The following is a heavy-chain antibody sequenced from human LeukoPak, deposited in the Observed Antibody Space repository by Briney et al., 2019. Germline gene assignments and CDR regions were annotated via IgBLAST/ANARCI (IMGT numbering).Heavy chain of an antibody. CDR1: GXTFSSYA. Sequence: GGSLRPSCTASGXTFSSYAVTWVRQAPGKGLEWVSGISGSGGRTYFADSVKGRFTISRDNSKNILYLQMNSLRIEDTAIYFCAKDMGEGGTNYLDCWGPGTLVTVSS. D-gene: IGHD3-16*01. J-gene: IGHJ4*02. CDR3: AKDMGEGGTNYLDC. V-gene: IGHV3-23*01. CDR2: ISGSGGRT.